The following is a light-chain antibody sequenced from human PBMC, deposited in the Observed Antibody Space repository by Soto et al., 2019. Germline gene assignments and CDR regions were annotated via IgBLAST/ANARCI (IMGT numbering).Light chain of an antibody. V-gene: IGLV2-14*01. J-gene: IGLJ2*01. CDR1: SSDVGDYNY. Sequence: QSALTQPASVSGSPGQSITISCTGTSSDVGDYNYVSWYQQQPGKAPKLMIYEVSNRPSGVSNRFSGSKSGNTASLTISGLQAEDEGEYYCSSFTSSSTLVFGGGTKVTVL. CDR3: SSFTSSSTLV. CDR2: EVS.